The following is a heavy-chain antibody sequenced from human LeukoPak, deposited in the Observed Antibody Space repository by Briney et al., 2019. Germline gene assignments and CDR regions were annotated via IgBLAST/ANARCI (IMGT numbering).Heavy chain of an antibody. CDR2: IYHSGST. CDR1: GGSISSSNW. Sequence: SGTLSLTCAVSGGSISSSNWWSWVRQPPGKGLEWIGEIYHSGSTNYNPSLKSRVTISEDKSKNQFSLKLSSVTAADTAVYYCVCRAASYYFDYWGQGTLVTVSS. V-gene: IGHV4-4*02. J-gene: IGHJ4*02. CDR3: VCRAASYYFDY. D-gene: IGHD6-13*01.